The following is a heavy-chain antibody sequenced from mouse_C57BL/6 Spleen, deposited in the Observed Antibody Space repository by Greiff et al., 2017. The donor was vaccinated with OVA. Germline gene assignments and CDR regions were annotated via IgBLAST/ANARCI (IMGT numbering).Heavy chain of an antibody. CDR3: ARDKDGNDGDWYFDV. D-gene: IGHD2-2*01. J-gene: IGHJ1*03. Sequence: VQLKQSGGGLVKPGGSLKLSCAASGFTFSSYAMSWVRQTPEKRLEWVATISDGGSYTYYPDNVKGRFTISRDNAKNNLYLQMSHLKSEDTAMYYCARDKDGNDGDWYFDVWGTGTTVTVSS. CDR1: GFTFSSYA. CDR2: ISDGGSYT. V-gene: IGHV5-4*01.